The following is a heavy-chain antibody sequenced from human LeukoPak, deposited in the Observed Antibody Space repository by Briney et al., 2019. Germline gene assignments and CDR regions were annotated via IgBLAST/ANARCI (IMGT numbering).Heavy chain of an antibody. CDR1: GFTFHDYG. CDR2: ICRSGGST. Sequence: GGSLTLSCGACGFTFHDYGMSWVRHAPGKGLEWVSAICRSGGSTYYDESVKGSFTISRDKSKNTLYLQMNSLRADETAVYYCARRGRPMGYCRSGGGYSIGHWGQGALVTGSS. D-gene: IGHD2-15*01. CDR3: ARRGRPMGYCRSGGGYSIGH. J-gene: IGHJ4*03. V-gene: IGHV3-23*01.